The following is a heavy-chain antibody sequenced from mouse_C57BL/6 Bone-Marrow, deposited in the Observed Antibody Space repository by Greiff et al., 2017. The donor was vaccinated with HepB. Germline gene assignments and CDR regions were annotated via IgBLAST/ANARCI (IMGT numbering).Heavy chain of an antibody. CDR3: AREKLYDYEGLFDY. Sequence: QVQLQQSGAELVRPGTSVKVSCKASGYAFTNYLIEWVKQRPGQGLEWIGVINPGSGGTNYNEKFKGKATLTADKSSSTAYMQLSSLTSEDSAVYYCAREKLYDYEGLFDYWGQGTTLTVSS. J-gene: IGHJ2*01. D-gene: IGHD2-4*01. CDR1: GYAFTNYL. CDR2: INPGSGGT. V-gene: IGHV1-54*01.